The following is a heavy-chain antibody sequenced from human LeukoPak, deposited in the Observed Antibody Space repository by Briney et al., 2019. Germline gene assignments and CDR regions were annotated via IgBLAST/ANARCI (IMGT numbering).Heavy chain of an antibody. CDR2: ISGDGRNT. CDR1: GFTFSKYW. J-gene: IGHJ4*02. V-gene: IGHV3-74*01. D-gene: IGHD4-17*01. CDR3: AKDHYGGTVTYFDY. Sequence: GGSLRLSCAASGFTFSKYWMYWVRQVPGKGLVWLSRISGDGRNTNYADSVRGRFTVSRDNSKNTLYLQMNSLRAEDTAVYYCAKDHYGGTVTYFDYWGQGTLVTVSS.